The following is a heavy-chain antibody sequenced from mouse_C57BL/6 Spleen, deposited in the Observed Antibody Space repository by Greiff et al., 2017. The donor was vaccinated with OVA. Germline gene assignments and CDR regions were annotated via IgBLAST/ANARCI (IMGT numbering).Heavy chain of an antibody. CDR3: ARTGFYYGSSYWYFDV. Sequence: QVQLQQSGAELARPGASVKLSCKASGYTFTSYGISWVTQRTGQGLEWIGEIYPRSGNTYYNEKFKGKATLTADKSSSTAYMELRSLTSEDSAVYFCARTGFYYGSSYWYFDVWGTGTTVTVSS. CDR2: IYPRSGNT. V-gene: IGHV1-81*01. CDR1: GYTFTSYG. D-gene: IGHD1-1*01. J-gene: IGHJ1*03.